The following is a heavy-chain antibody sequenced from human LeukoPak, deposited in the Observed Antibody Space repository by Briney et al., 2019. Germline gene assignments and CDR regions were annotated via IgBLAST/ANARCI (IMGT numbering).Heavy chain of an antibody. CDR2: ISWDGGST. J-gene: IGHJ6*03. CDR1: GFTFDDYA. Sequence: GGSLRLSCAASGFTFDDYAMHWVRQAPGKGLEWVSLISWDGGSTYYADSVKGRFTISRDNSKNSLYLQMNSLRAEDTALYYCAKDGGSYRNYYYYYYMDVWGKGTTVTVSS. D-gene: IGHD3-16*02. V-gene: IGHV3-43D*03. CDR3: AKDGGSYRNYYYYYYMDV.